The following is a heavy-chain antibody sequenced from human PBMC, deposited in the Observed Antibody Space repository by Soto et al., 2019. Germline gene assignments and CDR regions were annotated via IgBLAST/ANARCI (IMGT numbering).Heavy chain of an antibody. CDR2: IHYSGSA. CDR1: GGSISSGDYH. V-gene: IGHV4-30-4*01. J-gene: IGHJ4*02. CDR3: AREMATMKFDY. Sequence: SETLSLTCTVSGGSISSGDYHWTWIRQPPGKGLEWIGYIHYSGSAYYNPSLKSRVTISVDTSKKQFSLRLSSVTAADTAVYYCAREMATMKFDYWGQGALVTDSS.